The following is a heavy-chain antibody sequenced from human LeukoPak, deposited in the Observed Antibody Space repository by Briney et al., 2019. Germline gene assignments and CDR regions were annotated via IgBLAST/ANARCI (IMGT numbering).Heavy chain of an antibody. V-gene: IGHV3-53*01. CDR3: ARVGRGYSYGDIDY. Sequence: GGSLRLSCAASGFTVSSNYMSWVRQAPGKGLEWVSVIYSGGSTYYAGSVKGRFTISRDNAKNSLYLQMNSLRAEDTAVYYCARVGRGYSYGDIDYWGQGTLVTVSS. CDR2: IYSGGST. D-gene: IGHD5-18*01. J-gene: IGHJ4*02. CDR1: GFTVSSNY.